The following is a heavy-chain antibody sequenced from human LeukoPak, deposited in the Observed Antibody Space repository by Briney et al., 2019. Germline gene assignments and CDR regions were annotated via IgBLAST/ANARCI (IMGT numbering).Heavy chain of an antibody. Sequence: ASVKVSRKASVYTFTRYVISWVRPAPEQGLEWMGWLSDYNGNTNYAQNLQVRVTMTTDTSTSTAYMELRSLRSDDTAVYYCARESADDCGDYTADYWGQGTLVTVSS. V-gene: IGHV1-18*01. CDR2: LSDYNGNT. CDR3: ARESADDCGDYTADY. D-gene: IGHD4-17*01. CDR1: VYTFTRYV. J-gene: IGHJ4*02.